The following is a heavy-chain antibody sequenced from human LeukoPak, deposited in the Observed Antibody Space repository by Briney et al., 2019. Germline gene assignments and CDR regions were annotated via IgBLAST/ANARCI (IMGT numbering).Heavy chain of an antibody. J-gene: IGHJ4*02. CDR1: GASISSYY. Sequence: SETLSLTCTVSGASISSYYWSWIRQPAGNGLEWIGRMSTSGSTNYRPSLKSRLTMCVDTSNNQFSLNLTSVTAADTAVYYCAREISSGSSSRQFDYWGQGTLVTVSS. V-gene: IGHV4-4*07. CDR2: MSTSGST. CDR3: AREISSGSSSRQFDY. D-gene: IGHD3-10*01.